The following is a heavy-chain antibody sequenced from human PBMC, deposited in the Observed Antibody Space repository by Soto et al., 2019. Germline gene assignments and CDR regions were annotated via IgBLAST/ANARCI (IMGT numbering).Heavy chain of an antibody. J-gene: IGHJ4*02. Sequence: GGSLRLSCAASGSTFSDHYMSWIRQSPGKGLEWVSYISSTGSYTNYADSVKGRFTISRDNAKNSLYLQMNSLRIEDTALYYCAKDAHWSLDFWGQGTLVTVSS. CDR2: ISSTGSYT. CDR3: AKDAHWSLDF. CDR1: GSTFSDHY. V-gene: IGHV3-11*05. D-gene: IGHD1-1*01.